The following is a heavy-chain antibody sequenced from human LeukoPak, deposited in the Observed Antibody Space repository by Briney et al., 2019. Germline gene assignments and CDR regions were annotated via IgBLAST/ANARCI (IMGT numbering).Heavy chain of an antibody. J-gene: IGHJ4*02. Sequence: GGSLRLSCASSGFIFSNYAMNWVRQAPGKGLEWVSGISGGGGSTYYADSVKGRFTISRDNAKNSLYLQMNSLRAEDTAVYYCARAWDDYGDYYFDYWGQGTLVTVSS. D-gene: IGHD4-17*01. CDR3: ARAWDDYGDYYFDY. CDR1: GFIFSNYA. CDR2: ISGGGGST. V-gene: IGHV3-23*01.